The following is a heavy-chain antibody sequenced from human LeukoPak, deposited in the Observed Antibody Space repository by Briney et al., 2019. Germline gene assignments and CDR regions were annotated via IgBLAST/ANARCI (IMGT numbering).Heavy chain of an antibody. J-gene: IGHJ3*02. CDR1: GFTFSSYS. CDR3: ARAQGGDAFDI. Sequence: GGSLRLSCAASGFTFSSYSMNWVRQAPGKGLEWVLSISSSSSYIYYADSVKGRFTISRDNAKNSLYLQMNSLRAEDTAVYYCARAQGGDAFDIWGQGTMVTVSS. CDR2: ISSSSSYI. V-gene: IGHV3-21*01.